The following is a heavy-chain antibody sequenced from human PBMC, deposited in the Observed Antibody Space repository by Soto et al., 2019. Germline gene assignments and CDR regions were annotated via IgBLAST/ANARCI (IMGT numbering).Heavy chain of an antibody. CDR3: ARARGSYGMDV. Sequence: QVQLQESGPGLVKPSQTLSLTCTVSGDSISVGYYWSWIRQHPGKGLEWIGYVSPSGTTYYNPSLQRRVSISTDTSKNQFSLAVRYVTAADTAVYYCARARGSYGMDVWGQGTTVTVSS. CDR2: VSPSGTT. V-gene: IGHV4-31*03. J-gene: IGHJ6*02. CDR1: GDSISVGYY.